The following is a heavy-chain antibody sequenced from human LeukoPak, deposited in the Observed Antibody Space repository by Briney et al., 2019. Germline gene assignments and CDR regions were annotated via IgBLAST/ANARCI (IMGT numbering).Heavy chain of an antibody. J-gene: IGHJ3*02. V-gene: IGHV4-4*02. D-gene: IGHD6-13*01. Sequence: ASETLSLTCAVSGGSISSSNWWSWVRQPPGKGLERIGEIYHSGSTNYNPSLKSRVTISVDKSKNQFSLKLTSVTAADTAVYYCARHSGHSSTNDAFDIWGQGTMVIVSS. CDR2: IYHSGST. CDR3: ARHSGHSSTNDAFDI. CDR1: GGSISSSNW.